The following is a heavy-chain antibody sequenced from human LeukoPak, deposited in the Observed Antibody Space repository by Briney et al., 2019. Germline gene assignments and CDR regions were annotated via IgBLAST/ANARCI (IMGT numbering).Heavy chain of an antibody. V-gene: IGHV4-39*07. CDR1: GGSISSSSYY. CDR3: ARAFPAYYYDSSGYYTGVYYYGMDV. D-gene: IGHD3-22*01. CDR2: IYYSGST. J-gene: IGHJ6*02. Sequence: SETLSLTCTVSGGSISSSSYYWGWIRQPPGKGLEWIGSIYYSGSTYYNPSLKSRVTMSVDTSKNQFSLKLSSVTAADTAVYYCARAFPAYYYDSSGYYTGVYYYGMDVWGQGTTVTVSS.